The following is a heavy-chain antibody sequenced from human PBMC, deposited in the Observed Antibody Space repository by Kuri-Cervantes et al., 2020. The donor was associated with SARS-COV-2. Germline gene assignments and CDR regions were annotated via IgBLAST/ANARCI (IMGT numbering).Heavy chain of an antibody. Sequence: SETLSLTCAVYGGSFSGYYWSWIRQPPGKGLEWIGEINHSGSTNYNPSLKSRVTISVDTSKNQFSLKLSSVTAADTAVYYCARDNGVTGTTSPDYYYYYGMDVWGQGTTVTVSS. J-gene: IGHJ6*02. CDR1: GGSFSGYY. CDR3: ARDNGVTGTTSPDYYYYYGMDV. V-gene: IGHV4-34*01. CDR2: INHSGST. D-gene: IGHD1-7*01.